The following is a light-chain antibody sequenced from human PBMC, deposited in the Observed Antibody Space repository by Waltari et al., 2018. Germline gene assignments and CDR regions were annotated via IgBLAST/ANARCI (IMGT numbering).Light chain of an antibody. CDR3: QSYDTTLSVV. CDR2: GST. J-gene: IGLJ3*02. CDR1: GSNIGAGHV. Sequence: QSVLTQPPSVSGAPGQRVTISCPGSGSNIGAGHVVHWYQQLPRAAPKLLIYGSTSRPLGVPDRFFGSTSGTSAFLAITGLQAEDEADYYCQSYDTTLSVVFGGGTKLTVL. V-gene: IGLV1-40*01.